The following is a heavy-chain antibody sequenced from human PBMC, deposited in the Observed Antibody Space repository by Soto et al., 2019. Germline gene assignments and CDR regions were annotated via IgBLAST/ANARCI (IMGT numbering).Heavy chain of an antibody. CDR3: ATAPLLWFGESRRDPFAI. Sequence: SETLSLTCTVSGGSISSGGYYWSWIRQHPGKGLEWIGYIYYSGSTYYNPSLKSRVTISVDTSKNQFSLKLSSVTAADTAVYYCATAPLLWFGESRRDPFAIWAQGTMVPVSS. V-gene: IGHV4-31*03. CDR1: GGSISSGGYY. CDR2: IYYSGST. D-gene: IGHD3-10*01. J-gene: IGHJ3*02.